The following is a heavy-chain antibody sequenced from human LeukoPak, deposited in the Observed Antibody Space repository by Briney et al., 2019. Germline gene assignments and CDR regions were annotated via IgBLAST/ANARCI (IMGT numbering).Heavy chain of an antibody. CDR1: GFTFSSYS. D-gene: IGHD6-13*01. CDR2: INNSYWI. CDR3: AKGGAEAGTLYLEY. V-gene: IGHV3-21*04. J-gene: IGHJ4*02. Sequence: GGSLRLSCAASGFTFSSYSMSWVRQAPGKGLEWVSSINNSYWIYYADSVEGRFIISRDNSKNTLYLQMNSLRAEDTAIYYCAKGGAEAGTLYLEYWGQGTLVTVSS.